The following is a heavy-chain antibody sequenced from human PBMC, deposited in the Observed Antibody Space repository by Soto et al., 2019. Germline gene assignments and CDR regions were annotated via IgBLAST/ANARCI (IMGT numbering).Heavy chain of an antibody. CDR2: ITTSGSFT. CDR1: GFSFSDYN. D-gene: IGHD5-18*01. J-gene: IGHJ4*02. CDR3: ARERPGIPFDY. Sequence: EVQLEESGGVLAQPGGSLRLSCGTSGFSFSDYNMNWVRQAPGKGLEWVSYITTSGSFTLYTDSVKGRFTISRDNAKSSLYLQMNSLRDEDTAVYYCARERPGIPFDYWGQGTLVTVSS. V-gene: IGHV3-48*02.